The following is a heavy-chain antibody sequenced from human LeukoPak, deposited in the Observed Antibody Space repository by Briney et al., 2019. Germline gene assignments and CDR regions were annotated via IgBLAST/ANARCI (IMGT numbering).Heavy chain of an antibody. J-gene: IGHJ6*03. CDR2: VYYSGST. CDR3: ARVSGYSGYDSSYYYMDV. V-gene: IGHV4-31*03. D-gene: IGHD5-12*01. CDR1: GGSISSGAYY. Sequence: SQTLSLTCTVSGGSISSGAYYWSLIRQHPGKCLEWIGYVYYSGSTYYNPSLKSRLTISVDTSKNQFSLKLSSATAADTAVYYCARVSGYSGYDSSYYYMDVWGKGTTVTVSS.